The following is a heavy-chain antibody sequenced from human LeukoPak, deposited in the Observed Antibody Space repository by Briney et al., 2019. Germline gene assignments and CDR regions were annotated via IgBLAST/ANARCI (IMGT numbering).Heavy chain of an antibody. CDR1: GFTFRSHG. CDR3: AKDFRIGYSAHFDY. CDR2: IYENGGTT. Sequence: GGSLRLSCAASGFTFRSHGMHWVRQAPEKGLEFVSGIYENGGTTYYADSVKGRFSISRDNSKNTLYLQMDSLRGEDTAVYYCAKDFRIGYSAHFDYWGQGALVTVSS. V-gene: IGHV3-23*01. D-gene: IGHD2-21*01. J-gene: IGHJ4*02.